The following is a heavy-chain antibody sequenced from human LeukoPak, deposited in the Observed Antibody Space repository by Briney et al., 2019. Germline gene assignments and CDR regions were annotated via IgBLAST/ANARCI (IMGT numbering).Heavy chain of an antibody. J-gene: IGHJ4*02. CDR1: GFTFSSYS. CDR3: ARDRARLSDH. D-gene: IGHD3-10*01. CDR2: ISSDSNYI. V-gene: IGHV3-21*01. Sequence: PGGSLRLSCAASGFTFSSYSMNWVRQAPGKGLEWVAAISSDSNYIYYADSLKGRFTISRDNAKNSLYLQMNSLRAEDTAVYYCARDRARLSDHWGQGTLVTVS.